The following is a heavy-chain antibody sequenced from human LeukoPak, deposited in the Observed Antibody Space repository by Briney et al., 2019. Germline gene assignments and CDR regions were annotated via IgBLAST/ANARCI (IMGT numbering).Heavy chain of an antibody. CDR1: GYTFTGYY. V-gene: IGHV1-2*02. CDR2: INPNSGGT. J-gene: IGHJ1*01. D-gene: IGHD3-22*01. CDR3: ARIGDSGYYKAEYFQH. Sequence: ASAKVSCKASGYTFTGYYMHWVRQAPGQGLEWMGWINPNSGGTNYAQKFQGRVTMTRDTSISTAYMELSRLRSDDTAVYYCARIGDSGYYKAEYFQHWGQGTLVTVSS.